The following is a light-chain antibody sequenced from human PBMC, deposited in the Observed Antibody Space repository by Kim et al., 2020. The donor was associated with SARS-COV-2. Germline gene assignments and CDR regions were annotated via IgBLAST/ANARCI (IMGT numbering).Light chain of an antibody. CDR2: ESD. CDR3: SSYTRSITFAR. Sequence: QSALTQPASVSGSPGQSITISCTAASSDIGTYNFVSWYQHHPGKAPKLIIYESDNRPSGVSNRFSASKSGNTASLTITGLQAEDEADYYCSSYTRSITFARFGGGTQLTVL. V-gene: IGLV2-14*02. CDR1: SSDIGTYNF. J-gene: IGLJ2*01.